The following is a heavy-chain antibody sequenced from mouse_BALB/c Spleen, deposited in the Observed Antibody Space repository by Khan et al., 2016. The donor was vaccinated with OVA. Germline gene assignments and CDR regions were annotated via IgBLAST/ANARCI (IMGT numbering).Heavy chain of an antibody. CDR3: ARDSYAPWVAY. D-gene: IGHD2-12*01. CDR1: GFTFKDYY. V-gene: IGHV14-1*02. J-gene: IGHJ3*01. CDR2: IDPENGNT. Sequence: VQLKESGAELVRPGALVNLSCKASGFTFKDYYMHWVKQRPEQGLVWIGRIDPENGNTIYDPKFQGKASITSDTSSNTAYLQHSSLTSEDTAVEYGARDSYAPWVAYWGQGTLVTVSA.